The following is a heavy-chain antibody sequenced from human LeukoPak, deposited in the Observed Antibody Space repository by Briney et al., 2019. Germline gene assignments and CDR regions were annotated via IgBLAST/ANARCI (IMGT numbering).Heavy chain of an antibody. V-gene: IGHV5-51*01. J-gene: IGHJ4*02. CDR1: GSIFNIYW. D-gene: IGHD4-11*01. CDR2: IYPGDSDT. Sequence: GESLQISGQGSGSIFNIYWSGWGRQLPGKGLEWMGIIYPGDSDTRYSPSFQGQVTISADKSNSTPCLQWSSLKASDTAMYYCARSLHERQVPRYFDYWGQGTLVTVSS. CDR3: ARSLHERQVPRYFDY.